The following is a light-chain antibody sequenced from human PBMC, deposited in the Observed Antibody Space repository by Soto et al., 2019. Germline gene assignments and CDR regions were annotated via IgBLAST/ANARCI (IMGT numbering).Light chain of an antibody. CDR1: QGISRH. CDR2: TAS. V-gene: IGKV1-8*01. J-gene: IGKJ4*01. Sequence: AIRMPQSPSSFSASTGDRVTITCRASQGISRHLAWYQVKPGKAPRLLIYTASYLESGVPSRFSGSGSGTDFTLTISSLQSEDFVVYYCPQYFSYPLTFGGGTKLEIK. CDR3: PQYFSYPLT.